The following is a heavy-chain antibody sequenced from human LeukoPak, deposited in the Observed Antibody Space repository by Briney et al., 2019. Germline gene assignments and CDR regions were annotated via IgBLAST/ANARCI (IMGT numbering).Heavy chain of an antibody. CDR1: GGSFSGYY. Sequence: SETLSLTCAVYGGSFSGYYWSWIRQPPGKGLEWIGEINHSGSTNYNPSLKSRVTISVDTSKNQFSLKLSSVTAADTAVYYCARREVGGGDAFDIWGQGTMVTVSS. J-gene: IGHJ3*02. D-gene: IGHD1-26*01. V-gene: IGHV4-34*01. CDR3: ARREVGGGDAFDI. CDR2: INHSGST.